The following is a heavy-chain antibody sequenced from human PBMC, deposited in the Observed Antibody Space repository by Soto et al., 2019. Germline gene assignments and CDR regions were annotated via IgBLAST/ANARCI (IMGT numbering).Heavy chain of an antibody. J-gene: IGHJ4*02. Sequence: QVQLVQSGAEVKKPGSSVKVSCKASGGTFSSYTISWVRQAPGQGLEWMGRIIPILGIANYAQKSQGRVTSTADTSTSTAYMELSSLRSEDTAVYYCARDRALTAVYYFDYWGQGTLVTVSS. CDR3: ARDRALTAVYYFDY. CDR1: GGTFSSYT. CDR2: IIPILGIA. D-gene: IGHD2-21*02. V-gene: IGHV1-69*08.